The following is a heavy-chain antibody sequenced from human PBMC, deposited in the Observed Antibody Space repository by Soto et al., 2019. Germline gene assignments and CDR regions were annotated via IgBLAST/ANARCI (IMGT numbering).Heavy chain of an antibody. J-gene: IGHJ6*02. CDR3: ARHHFQVLTGYPRYGMDV. CDR1: GGSISSYY. V-gene: IGHV4-59*08. CDR2: IYYSGST. Sequence: SETLSLTCTVSGGSISSYYWSWIRQPPGKRLEWIGYIYYSGSTNYNPSLKSRVTISVDTSKNQFSLKLSSVTAADTAVYYCARHHFQVLTGYPRYGMDVWGQGTTVTVSS. D-gene: IGHD3-9*01.